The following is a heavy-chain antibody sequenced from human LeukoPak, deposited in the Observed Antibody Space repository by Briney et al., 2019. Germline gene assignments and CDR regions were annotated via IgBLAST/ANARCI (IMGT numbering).Heavy chain of an antibody. CDR3: ASGYYSIYYFDY. CDR2: ISSSSSYI. D-gene: IGHD3-22*01. V-gene: IGHV3-21*01. CDR1: GFTFSSYS. Sequence: PGGSLRLSCAAYGFTFSSYSMNWVRQAPGKGLEWVSSISSSSSYIYYADSVKGRFTISRDNAKNSLYLQMNSLRAEDTAVYYCASGYYSIYYFDYWGQGTLVTVSS. J-gene: IGHJ4*02.